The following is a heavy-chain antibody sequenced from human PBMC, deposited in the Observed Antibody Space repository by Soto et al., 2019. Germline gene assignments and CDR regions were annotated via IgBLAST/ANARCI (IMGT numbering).Heavy chain of an antibody. D-gene: IGHD6-19*01. CDR2: IYYSGST. V-gene: IGHV4-39*01. CDR3: IAVGDPLYYLDY. Sequence: SETLSLTCTVSGGSISSSSYYWGWIRQPPGKGLEWIGSIYYSGSTYYNPSLKSRVTISVDTSKNQFSLKLSSVTAADTAVYYCIAVGDPLYYLDYWGQGTLVTVSS. CDR1: GGSISSSSYY. J-gene: IGHJ4*02.